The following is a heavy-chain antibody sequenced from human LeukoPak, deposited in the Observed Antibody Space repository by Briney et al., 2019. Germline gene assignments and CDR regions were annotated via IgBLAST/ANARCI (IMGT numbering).Heavy chain of an antibody. CDR2: IYYSGST. J-gene: IGHJ5*02. Sequence: SETLSLTCTVSGGSISSYYWSWIRQPPGKGLEWIGYIYYSGSTNYNPSLKSRVTISVDTSKNQFSLKLSSVTAADTAVYYCARGAGIVGANNWFDPWGQGTLVTVSS. CDR1: GGSISSYY. CDR3: ARGAGIVGANNWFDP. V-gene: IGHV4-59*01. D-gene: IGHD1-26*01.